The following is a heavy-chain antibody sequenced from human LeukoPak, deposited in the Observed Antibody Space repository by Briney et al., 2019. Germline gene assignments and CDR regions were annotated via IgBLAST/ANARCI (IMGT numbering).Heavy chain of an antibody. CDR3: ARALLWFGGDYFDY. V-gene: IGHV3-20*04. D-gene: IGHD3-10*01. J-gene: IGHJ4*02. Sequence: GSLRLSCAASGFTFDDYGMSWVRQAPGKGLEWVSGINWNGGSTGYADSVKGRFTISRGNAKNSLYLQMNSLRAEDTALYYCARALLWFGGDYFDYWGQGTLVTVSS. CDR1: GFTFDDYG. CDR2: INWNGGST.